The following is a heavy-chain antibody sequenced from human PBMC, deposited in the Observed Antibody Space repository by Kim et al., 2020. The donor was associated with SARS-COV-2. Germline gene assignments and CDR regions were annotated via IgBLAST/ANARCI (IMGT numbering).Heavy chain of an antibody. D-gene: IGHD6-19*01. Sequence: GGSLRLSCAASGFTFSSYGMHWVRQAPGKGLEWVAVIWYDGSNKYYADSVKGRFTISRDNSKNTLYLQMNSLRAEDTAVYYCASDSSVWYYIDYWGQGTLFTVSS. CDR2: IWYDGSNK. V-gene: IGHV3-33*01. CDR1: GFTFSSYG. CDR3: ASDSSVWYYIDY. J-gene: IGHJ4*02.